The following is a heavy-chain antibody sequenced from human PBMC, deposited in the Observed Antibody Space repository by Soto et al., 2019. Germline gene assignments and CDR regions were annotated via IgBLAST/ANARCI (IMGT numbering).Heavy chain of an antibody. V-gene: IGHV3-23*01. D-gene: IGHD3-3*01. CDR2: ISGSGGST. J-gene: IGHJ4*02. CDR1: GFTFSSYA. Sequence: PGGSLRLSCAASGFTFSSYAMSWFRQAPGKGLEWVSAISGSGGSTYYADSVKGRFTISRDNSKNTLYLQMNSLRAEDTAVYYCAKGSDYDFWSGYSSYWGQGTLVTVSS. CDR3: AKGSDYDFWSGYSSY.